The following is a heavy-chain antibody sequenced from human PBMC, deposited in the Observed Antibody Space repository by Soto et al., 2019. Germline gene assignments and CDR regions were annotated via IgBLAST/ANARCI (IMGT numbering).Heavy chain of an antibody. V-gene: IGHV4-59*01. Sequence: SETLSLTCTVSGGSISSYYWSWIRQPPGKGLEWIGYIYYSGSTNYNPSLKSRVTISVDTSKNQFSLKLSSVTAADTAVYYCARGGDYDYYYGMDVWGQGTTVTVSS. CDR3: ARGGDYDYYYGMDV. D-gene: IGHD2-21*02. J-gene: IGHJ6*02. CDR1: GGSISSYY. CDR2: IYYSGST.